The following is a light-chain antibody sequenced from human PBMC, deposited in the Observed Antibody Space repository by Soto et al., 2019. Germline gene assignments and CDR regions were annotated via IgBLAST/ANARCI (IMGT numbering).Light chain of an antibody. Sequence: EIVLTQSPGTLSLSQGDRATLSCRASQSVSSYLAWYQQKPGQAPKLLIYGASSRATGIPDRFSGSGSGTDFTLTISRLKPEDFAVYYCQQYSNSLWTFGQGTKVDIK. CDR3: QQYSNSLWT. CDR2: GAS. CDR1: QSVSSY. V-gene: IGKV3-20*01. J-gene: IGKJ1*01.